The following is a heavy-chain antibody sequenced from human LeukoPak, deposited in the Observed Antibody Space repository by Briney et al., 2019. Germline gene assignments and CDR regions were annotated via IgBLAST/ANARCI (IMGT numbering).Heavy chain of an antibody. CDR3: ARGVGYSTHYYYMDV. D-gene: IGHD6-13*01. V-gene: IGHV1-69*05. CDR1: GGTFSSYA. CDR2: IIPLFGTA. J-gene: IGHJ6*03. Sequence: ASVKVSCKASGGTFSSYAFSWVRQAPGQGLEWMGGIIPLFGTANYAQKFQGRVTITTDESTSTASMELSSLRSEDTAVYYCARGVGYSTHYYYMDVWGKGTTVTVSS.